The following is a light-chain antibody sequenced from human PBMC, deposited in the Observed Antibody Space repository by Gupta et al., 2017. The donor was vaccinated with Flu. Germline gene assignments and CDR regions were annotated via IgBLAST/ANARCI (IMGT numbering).Light chain of an antibody. J-gene: IGLJ1*01. CDR2: YVS. V-gene: IGLV2-14*01. CDR3: SSYTSTNTFYV. CDR1: SSDVGRSKY. Sequence: QSALTQPASASGSPGQSITISCTGTSSDVGRSKYVSWYQQHPGKAPKLIIYYVSDRPAGVSRRFSGSKSGNTASLTIPGLEAEDETDYYCSSYTSTNTFYVFGTGTKVTVL.